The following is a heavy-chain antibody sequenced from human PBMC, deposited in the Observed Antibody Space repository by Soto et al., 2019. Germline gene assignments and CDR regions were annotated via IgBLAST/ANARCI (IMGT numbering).Heavy chain of an antibody. J-gene: IGHJ4*02. V-gene: IGHV2-5*02. CDR2: IYWDDTK. CDR3: AHAYGGKSLY. D-gene: IGHD1-26*01. CDR1: GLSLPTDRGG. Sequence: QITLKESGLTLVKPTQTLTLTCTFPGLSLPTDRGGVGWIRQPPGKTLEWLAVIYWDDTKTYRPSMKSRLTITKDTSKNQVALTVTDVDSVDTATYYCAHAYGGKSLYWGQGTLVTVSS.